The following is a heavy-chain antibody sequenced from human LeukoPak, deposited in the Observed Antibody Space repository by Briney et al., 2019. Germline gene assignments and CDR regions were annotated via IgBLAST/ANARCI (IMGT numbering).Heavy chain of an antibody. CDR1: DDSITMYY. CDR3: ARGRVSSSTWYSTYYYYFYMDV. Sequence: SETLSLTCSVSDDSITMYYWTWIRQHPGKGQEWIGYVDHTGSTNFNPSLNGRVSISRDTTKNLFSLRLRSVTAADTAVYFCARGRVSSSTWYSTYYYYFYMDVWGKGTTVTVSS. V-gene: IGHV4-59*01. CDR2: VDHTGST. J-gene: IGHJ6*03. D-gene: IGHD1-1*01.